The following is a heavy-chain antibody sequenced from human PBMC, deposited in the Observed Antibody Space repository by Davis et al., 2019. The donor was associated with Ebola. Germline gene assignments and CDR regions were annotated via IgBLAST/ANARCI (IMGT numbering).Heavy chain of an antibody. CDR1: GFTFSGSA. Sequence: GESLKISCAASGFTFSGSAMHWVRQASGKGLGWVGRIRSKANSYATAYAASVKGRFTISRDDSKNTAYLQMNSLKTEDTAVYYCTPSGSYSDYWGQGTLVTVSS. CDR2: IRSKANSYAT. D-gene: IGHD1-26*01. V-gene: IGHV3-73*01. CDR3: TPSGSYSDY. J-gene: IGHJ4*02.